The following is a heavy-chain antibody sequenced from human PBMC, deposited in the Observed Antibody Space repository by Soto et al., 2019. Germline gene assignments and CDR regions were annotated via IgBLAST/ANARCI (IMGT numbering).Heavy chain of an antibody. Sequence: ASVKVSCKASGYTFTSYGISWVLQAPGQGLEWMGWISAYNGNTNYAQKFQGRVTMTRDTSTSTVYMDLSSLRSEDTAVYYCETSLQLRKGWAFDYWGQGTLVTVSS. CDR1: GYTFTSYG. V-gene: IGHV1-18*01. CDR2: ISAYNGNT. J-gene: IGHJ4*02. CDR3: ETSLQLRKGWAFDY. D-gene: IGHD3-3*01.